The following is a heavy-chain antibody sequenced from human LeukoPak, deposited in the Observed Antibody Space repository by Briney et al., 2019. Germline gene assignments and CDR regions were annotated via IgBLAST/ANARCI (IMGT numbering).Heavy chain of an antibody. V-gene: IGHV3-23*01. Sequence: PGGSLRLSCAASGLTFSSYAMSWVRQAPGKGLEWVSAISGSAGDTYYADSVKVRFTISRDNSKNTLYMQMNSLGAEDTAVYYCAKRAPMVRGRTDYQYGMDVWGQGTTVTVSS. CDR2: ISGSAGDT. D-gene: IGHD3-10*01. CDR3: AKRAPMVRGRTDYQYGMDV. J-gene: IGHJ6*02. CDR1: GLTFSSYA.